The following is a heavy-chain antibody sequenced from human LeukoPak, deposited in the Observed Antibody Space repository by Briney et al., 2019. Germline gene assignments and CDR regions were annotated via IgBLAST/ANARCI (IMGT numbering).Heavy chain of an antibody. V-gene: IGHV3-7*01. Sequence: GSLRLSCVASGFTFSTYWMSWVRQAPGKGLEWVANIKSDESEKYYGDSVKGRFTVSRDNAKNSLYLQMNSLRAEDSAVYYCARDQAGRHSDYWGQGTLVTVSS. D-gene: IGHD6-13*01. CDR1: GFTFSTYW. CDR3: ARDQAGRHSDY. J-gene: IGHJ4*02. CDR2: IKSDESEK.